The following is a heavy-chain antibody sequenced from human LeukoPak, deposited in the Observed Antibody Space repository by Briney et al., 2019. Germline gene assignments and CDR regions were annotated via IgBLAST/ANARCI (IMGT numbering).Heavy chain of an antibody. J-gene: IGHJ4*02. Sequence: EASVKVSCKASGYTFTSYYMHWVRQAPGQGLEWMGWINPNSGDTKYSQKFQGRVTMTRDTSINTAYMELSRLRSDDTAVYYCATQRGSYLWGTDFDYWGQGTLVTVSS. CDR3: ATQRGSYLWGTDFDY. D-gene: IGHD3-16*01. V-gene: IGHV1-2*02. CDR2: INPNSGDT. CDR1: GYTFTSYY.